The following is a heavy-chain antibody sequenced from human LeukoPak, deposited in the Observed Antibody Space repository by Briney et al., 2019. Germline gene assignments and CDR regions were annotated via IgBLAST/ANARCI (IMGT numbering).Heavy chain of an antibody. Sequence: SETLSLTCTVSGGSISSSSYYWGWIRQPPGKGLEWIGSIYYSGSTYYNPSLKSRVTISVDTSKNQFSLKLSSVTAADTAVYYCASGSSGYYWFDPWGQGTLVTVSS. V-gene: IGHV4-39*01. CDR1: GGSISSSSYY. CDR3: ASGSSGYYWFDP. D-gene: IGHD3-22*01. CDR2: IYYSGST. J-gene: IGHJ5*02.